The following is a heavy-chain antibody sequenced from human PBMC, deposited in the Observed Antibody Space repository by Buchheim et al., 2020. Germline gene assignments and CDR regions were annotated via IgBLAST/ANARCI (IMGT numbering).Heavy chain of an antibody. CDR2: ISYDGSNK. D-gene: IGHD6-6*01. CDR1: GFTFSSYG. J-gene: IGHJ4*02. CDR3: AKDEYSSSSYVDY. Sequence: QVQLVESGGGVVQPGRSLRLSCAASGFTFSSYGMHWVRQAPGKGLEWVAVISYDGSNKYYADSVKGRFTISRDNSKKTLYLQMNSLRAEDTAVYYCAKDEYSSSSYVDYWGQGTL. V-gene: IGHV3-30*18.